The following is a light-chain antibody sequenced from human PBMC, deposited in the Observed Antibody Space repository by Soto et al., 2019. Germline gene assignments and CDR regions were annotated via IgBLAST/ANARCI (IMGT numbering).Light chain of an antibody. Sequence: QSVLTQPPSVSGAPGQRVTISCTGSSSNIGAGYDVHWYQQLPGTAPKLLIYGNSSRPSGVPDRFSGSKSGTSASLAITGLQAEDEADYYCQSYDSSLSASIFSGGTKLTVL. CDR2: GNS. CDR3: QSYDSSLSASI. CDR1: SSNIGAGYD. V-gene: IGLV1-40*01. J-gene: IGLJ2*01.